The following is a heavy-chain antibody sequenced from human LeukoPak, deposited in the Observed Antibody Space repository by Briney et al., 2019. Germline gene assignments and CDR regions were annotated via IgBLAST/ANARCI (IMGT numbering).Heavy chain of an antibody. CDR2: ISGSGGST. CDR1: GFTFSTYA. CDR3: ARANWNYGPKVFDY. J-gene: IGHJ4*02. V-gene: IGHV3-23*01. Sequence: PGGSLRLSCAASGFTFSTYAIHWVRQAPGKGLEWVSSISGSGGSTYYADSVKGRFTISRDNSKNTLYLQMNSLRAEDTAVYYCARANWNYGPKVFDYWGQGTLVTVSS. D-gene: IGHD1-7*01.